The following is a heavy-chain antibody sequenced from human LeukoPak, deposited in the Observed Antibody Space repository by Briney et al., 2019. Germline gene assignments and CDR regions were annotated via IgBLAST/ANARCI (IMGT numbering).Heavy chain of an antibody. CDR2: ICPDGTVT. J-gene: IGHJ4*02. CDR3: VRDFRSADY. Sequence: GGSLRLSCAASGFTFSTYCMHWVRQAPGKGPMWVSRICPDGTVTNYADSVRARFIISRDNARNTVYLQMNSLRVEDTAVYYCVRDFRSADYWGQGTLVTVSS. CDR1: GFTFSTYC. V-gene: IGHV3-74*01.